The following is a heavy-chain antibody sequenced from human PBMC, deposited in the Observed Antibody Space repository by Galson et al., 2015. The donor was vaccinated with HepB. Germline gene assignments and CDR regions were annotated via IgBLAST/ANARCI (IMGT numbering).Heavy chain of an antibody. Sequence: PALVKPTQTLTLTCTLSGFSLSTSGVGVGWIRQPPGKALEWLALIYWNDDKTYSPSLKSRLTITKDTSKSQVVLTMTNMDPVDTATYYCAWISEIDGYNGAGWFDPWGQGTLVTVSS. J-gene: IGHJ5*02. V-gene: IGHV2-5*01. CDR2: IYWNDDK. CDR1: GFSLSTSGVG. D-gene: IGHD5-24*01. CDR3: AWISEIDGYNGAGWFDP.